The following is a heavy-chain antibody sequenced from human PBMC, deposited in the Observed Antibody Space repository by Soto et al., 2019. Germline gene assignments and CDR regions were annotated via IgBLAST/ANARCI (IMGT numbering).Heavy chain of an antibody. Sequence: EVQLVESGGDLVKPGGSLRLSCAASGFTFSKAWMTWVRQAPGKGLEWVGRIKSKADGGRTDYGTPIKGRFTISRDDSRNSLYLQMNNLKTDDTAVYYCTTAPFDWLSVFDYWGQGTLVTVSS. D-gene: IGHD3-9*01. CDR3: TTAPFDWLSVFDY. CDR1: GFTFSKAW. J-gene: IGHJ4*02. V-gene: IGHV3-15*07. CDR2: IKSKADGGRT.